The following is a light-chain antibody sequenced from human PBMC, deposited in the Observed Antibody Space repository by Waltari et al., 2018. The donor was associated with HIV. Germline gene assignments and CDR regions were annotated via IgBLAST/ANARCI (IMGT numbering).Light chain of an antibody. Sequence: DLPHPPSVSVPPDQTSTITCTGDALTNQYGYCYQKKAGQAPVLLINKDSERLSGIPERFSGSSSGTSLTLTINGVRAEDEAEYYCQSADSSGVDFVVFGGGTKLTVL. V-gene: IGLV3-25*03. CDR3: QSADSSGVDFVV. J-gene: IGLJ2*01. CDR2: KDS. CDR1: ALTNQY.